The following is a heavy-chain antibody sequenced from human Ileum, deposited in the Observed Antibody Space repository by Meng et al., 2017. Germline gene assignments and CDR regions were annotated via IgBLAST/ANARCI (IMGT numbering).Heavy chain of an antibody. V-gene: IGHV3-7*01. CDR2: IKQDGSEK. CDR3: ARDNYGSGSYYPNWFDP. CDR1: GFTFSSYW. Sequence: GESLKISCAASGFTFSSYWMSWVRQAPGKGLEWVANIKQDGSEKYYVDSVKDRFTISRDNAKNSLYLQMNSLRAEDTAVYYCARDNYGSGSYYPNWFDPWGQGTLVTVSS. D-gene: IGHD3-10*01. J-gene: IGHJ5*02.